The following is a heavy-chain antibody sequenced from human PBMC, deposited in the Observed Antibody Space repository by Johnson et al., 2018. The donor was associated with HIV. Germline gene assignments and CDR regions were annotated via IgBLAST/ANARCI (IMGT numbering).Heavy chain of an antibody. D-gene: IGHD2-2*01. V-gene: IGHV3-30*19. CDR1: GFTFSSYG. Sequence: QVQLVESGGGVVQPGRSLRLSCAASGFTFSSYGMHWVRQAPGKGLEWVAIISFDENDQSYDGSNKYYADSVKGRFTISRDNSKNTRYLQMNSLRAEDTAVYYCARGGAAMTFCEVHDAFDIWGQGTMVTVSS. J-gene: IGHJ3*02. CDR2: ISFDENDQSYDGSNK. CDR3: ARGGAAMTFCEVHDAFDI.